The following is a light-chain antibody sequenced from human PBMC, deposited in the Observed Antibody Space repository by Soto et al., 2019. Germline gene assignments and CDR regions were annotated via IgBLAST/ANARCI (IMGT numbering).Light chain of an antibody. J-gene: IGKJ5*01. V-gene: IGKV3-11*01. CDR2: DAS. CDR3: QQRRNWPIT. CDR1: QSVSSY. Sequence: EIVLTQSPATLSLSPGERATLSCRASQSVSSYLAWYQQKPGQAPRLLIYDASNRATGIPARFSGSGSGTDFTVTISSLEPEEFAVYYWQQRRNWPITFGQGTRLEIK.